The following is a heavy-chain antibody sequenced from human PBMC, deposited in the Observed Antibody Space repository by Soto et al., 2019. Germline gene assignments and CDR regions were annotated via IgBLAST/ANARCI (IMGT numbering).Heavy chain of an antibody. CDR3: ARGTSYWSWKFDY. J-gene: IGHJ4*02. Sequence: SETLSLTCTVSGGSISSSAYYWGWIRQPPGKGLEWIGSIYYAGSTNYNTSIKSRVTMSVDTSKNKLTLKLSSVTAADTAVYYCARGTSYWSWKFDYWGQGILVTVSS. CDR2: IYYAGST. CDR1: GGSISSSAYY. D-gene: IGHD1-1*01. V-gene: IGHV4-39*06.